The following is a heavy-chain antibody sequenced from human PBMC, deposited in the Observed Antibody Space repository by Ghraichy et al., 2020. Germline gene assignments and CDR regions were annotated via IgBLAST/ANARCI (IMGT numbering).Heavy chain of an antibody. J-gene: IGHJ6*02. CDR3: ARGPVITVTTGYYYYYGMDV. D-gene: IGHD4-11*01. CDR1: SGSFSGHY. CDR2: INHSGSI. Sequence: SETLSLTCQVYSGSFSGHYWSWIRQPPGKGLEWIGEINHSGSINSNPSLKSRVIMSVDTSKNQFSLNLSSVTAADTAVYYCARGPVITVTTGYYYYYGMDVWGQGTTVTVSS. V-gene: IGHV4-34*01.